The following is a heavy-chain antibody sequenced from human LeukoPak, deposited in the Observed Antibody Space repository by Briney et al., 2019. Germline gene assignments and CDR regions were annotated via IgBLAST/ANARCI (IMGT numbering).Heavy chain of an antibody. V-gene: IGHV3-21*06. D-gene: IGHD2-15*01. CDR2: ITGSSNFI. Sequence: GGSLRLSRATSGFIFSTYSLNWVRQAPGKGLEWVSSITGSSNFIYYADSVKGRFTISRDNAKDSLFLQMNSLRAEDTAMYYCARSEDYCSGGSCYAHWGQGILVTISS. J-gene: IGHJ4*02. CDR1: GFIFSTYS. CDR3: ARSEDYCSGGSCYAH.